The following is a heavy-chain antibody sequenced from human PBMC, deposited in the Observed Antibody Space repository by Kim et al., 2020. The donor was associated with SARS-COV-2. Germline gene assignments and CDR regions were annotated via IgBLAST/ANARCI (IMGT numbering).Heavy chain of an antibody. D-gene: IGHD4-17*01. CDR3: ARRRTTVTTWAFDI. V-gene: IGHV4-4*02. CDR1: GGSISSSNW. J-gene: IGHJ3*02. Sequence: SETLSLTCAVSGGSISSSNWWSWVRQPPGKGLEWIGEIYHSGSTNYNPSLKSRVTISVDKSKNQFSLKLSSVTAADTAVYYCARRRTTVTTWAFDIWGQGTMVTGSS. CDR2: IYHSGST.